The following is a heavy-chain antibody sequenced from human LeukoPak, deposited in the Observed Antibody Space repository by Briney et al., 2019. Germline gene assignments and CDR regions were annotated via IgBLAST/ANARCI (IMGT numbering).Heavy chain of an antibody. Sequence: ASVKVSCKASGYTFTGYYMHWVRQAPGQGLEWMGWINPNSGGTNYAQKFQGRVTMTRDTSISTAYMELSGLRSDDTAVYYCARDLYDYGDYVGYWGQGTLVTVSS. J-gene: IGHJ4*02. D-gene: IGHD4-17*01. CDR2: INPNSGGT. CDR3: ARDLYDYGDYVGY. CDR1: GYTFTGYY. V-gene: IGHV1-2*02.